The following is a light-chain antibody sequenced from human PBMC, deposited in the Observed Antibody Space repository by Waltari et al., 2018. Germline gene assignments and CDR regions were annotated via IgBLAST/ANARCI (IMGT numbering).Light chain of an antibody. CDR2: AAS. V-gene: IGKV1-39*01. J-gene: IGKJ1*01. Sequence: DIQMTPSPSSLAASVGDRVTITFRASPTISRYLHWYQQKPGKAPNLLIYAASSRQRGVPSRFSGSGSGRDFTLIITSLQPEDVATYYCQQCYSFTRTFGQGTKLEIK. CDR1: PTISRY. CDR3: QQCYSFTRT.